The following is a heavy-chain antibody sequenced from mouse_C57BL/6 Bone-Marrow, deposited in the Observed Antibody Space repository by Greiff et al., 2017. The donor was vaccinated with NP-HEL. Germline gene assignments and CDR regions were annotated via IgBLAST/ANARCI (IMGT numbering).Heavy chain of an antibody. CDR2: ISYSGST. CDR1: GYSITSDY. CDR3: ARAVWWLLLFDY. J-gene: IGHJ2*01. D-gene: IGHD2-3*01. V-gene: IGHV3-8*01. Sequence: EVKLVESGPGLAKPSQTLSLTCSVPGYSITSDYWNWIRKFPGNKLEYMGYISYSGSTYYNPSLKSRISITRDTSKNQNYLQLNTVTTEDTATYYCARAVWWLLLFDYWGQGTTLTVSS.